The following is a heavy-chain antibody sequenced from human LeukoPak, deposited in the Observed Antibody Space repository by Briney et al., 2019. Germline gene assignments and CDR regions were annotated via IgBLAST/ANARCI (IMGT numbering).Heavy chain of an antibody. D-gene: IGHD1-26*01. CDR3: AKGSLVNQWGDY. J-gene: IGHJ4*02. V-gene: IGHV3-30*02. Sequence: GGSLRLSCAASGFTFSRYGMHWVRQAPGKGLEWVAFIRYDGSNKYYADSVKGRFTISRDNSKNTLYLQMNSLRAEDTAVYYCAKGSLVNQWGDYWGQGTLVTVSS. CDR1: GFTFSRYG. CDR2: IRYDGSNK.